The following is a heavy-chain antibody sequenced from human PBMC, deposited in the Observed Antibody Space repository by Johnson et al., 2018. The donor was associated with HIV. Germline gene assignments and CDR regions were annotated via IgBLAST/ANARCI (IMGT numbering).Heavy chain of an antibody. CDR1: GFTFSSYG. CDR3: AKDRLFGFRNDAFDI. D-gene: IGHD3-16*01. Sequence: QVHLVESGGGLIQPGGSLRLSCAASGFTFSSYGMHWVRQAPGKGLEWVAFILYDGSNKYYADSVKGRFTISRDNSKNTLYLQMNSLRAEDTAVYYCAKDRLFGFRNDAFDIWGQGTMVTVSS. CDR2: ILYDGSNK. V-gene: IGHV3-30*02. J-gene: IGHJ3*02.